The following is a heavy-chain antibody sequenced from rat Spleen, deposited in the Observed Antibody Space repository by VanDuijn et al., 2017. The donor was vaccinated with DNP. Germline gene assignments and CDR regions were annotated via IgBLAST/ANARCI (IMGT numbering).Heavy chain of an antibody. Sequence: QVQLMESGPGLVQPSDTLSPTCTVSGFSLTTSNVHWVRQPPGKGLEGRGLVWTSGSTDYNPAPKTRRSISRDTSKNQLFLKVNSLQGEDTATYYCARRGATGIANWFAYWGQGTLVTVSS. J-gene: IGHJ3*01. CDR1: GFSLTTSN. D-gene: IGHD1-9*01. CDR2: VWTSGST. CDR3: ARRGATGIANWFAY. V-gene: IGHV2-45*01.